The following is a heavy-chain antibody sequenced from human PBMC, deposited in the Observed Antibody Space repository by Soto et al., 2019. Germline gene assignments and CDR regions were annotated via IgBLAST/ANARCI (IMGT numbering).Heavy chain of an antibody. J-gene: IGHJ3*02. CDR3: ARLGYCSSTSCQWDAFDI. CDR2: IYSGGST. D-gene: IGHD2-2*01. CDR1: GFTVSSNY. V-gene: IGHV3-66*01. Sequence: GGSLRLSCAASGFTVSSNYMSWVRQAPGKGLEWVSVIYSGGSTYYADSVKGRFTISRDNSKNTLYLQMNSLRAEDTAVYYCARLGYCSSTSCQWDAFDIWGQGTMVTVSS.